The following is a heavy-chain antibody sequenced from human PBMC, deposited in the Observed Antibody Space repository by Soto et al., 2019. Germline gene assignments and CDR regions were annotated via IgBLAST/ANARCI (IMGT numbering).Heavy chain of an antibody. CDR1: GFTFSSYG. Sequence: SLRLSCAASGFTFSSYGMHWVRQAPGKGLEWVAVISYDGSNKYYADSVKGRFTISRDNSKNTLYLQMNSLRAEDTAVYYCAKDLGVRYRSSSTPIDYWGQGTLVTVSS. V-gene: IGHV3-30*18. CDR2: ISYDGSNK. D-gene: IGHD6-6*01. J-gene: IGHJ4*02. CDR3: AKDLGVRYRSSSTPIDY.